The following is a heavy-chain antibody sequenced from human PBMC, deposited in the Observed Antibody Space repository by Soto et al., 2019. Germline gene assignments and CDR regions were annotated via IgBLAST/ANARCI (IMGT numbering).Heavy chain of an antibody. D-gene: IGHD6-13*01. Sequence: EVQLVESGGGLIQPGGSLRLSCAASGFTVSSNYMSWVRQAPGKGLEWVSVIYSGGSTYYADSVKGRFTISRDNSKNTLYLQMNSLRAEDTAVYYCAREQQLVRLYYGMDVWGQGTTVTVSS. V-gene: IGHV3-53*01. CDR3: AREQQLVRLYYGMDV. J-gene: IGHJ6*02. CDR1: GFTVSSNY. CDR2: IYSGGST.